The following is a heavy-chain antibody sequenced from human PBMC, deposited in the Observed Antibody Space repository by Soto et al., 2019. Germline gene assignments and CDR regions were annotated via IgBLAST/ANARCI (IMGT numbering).Heavy chain of an antibody. CDR2: ISDSGGST. D-gene: IGHD6-13*01. V-gene: IGHV3-23*01. CDR1: GFTFSSYA. J-gene: IGHJ4*02. Sequence: AGGSLRLSCAASGFTFSSYAMSWVRQAPGKGLELFSSISDSGGSTFYADSVKGRLTISRDTSKNTVSLQMNSLRAEDTAVYYCAQDLRRIKAWYFCFYCSGQGTVVPV. CDR3: AQDLRRIKAWYFCFYC.